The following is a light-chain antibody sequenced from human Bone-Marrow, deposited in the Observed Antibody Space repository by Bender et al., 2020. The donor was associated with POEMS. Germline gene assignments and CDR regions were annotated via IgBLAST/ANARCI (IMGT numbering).Light chain of an antibody. Sequence: SYVLTQPPSVSVAPGQTAWITCGGNNIGSKSVHWYQQKAGQAPVLVVYDDSDRPSGIPERFSGSKSGTSASLAISGLRPDDEALYYCATWDDSLSGHVVFGGGTKLTVL. CDR2: DDS. J-gene: IGLJ2*01. CDR1: NIGSKS. V-gene: IGLV3-21*02. CDR3: ATWDDSLSGHVV.